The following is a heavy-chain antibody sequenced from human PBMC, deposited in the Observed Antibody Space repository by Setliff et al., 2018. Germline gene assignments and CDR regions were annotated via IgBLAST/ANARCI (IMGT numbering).Heavy chain of an antibody. CDR2: ISSYNDVT. CDR1: AHIFKSYG. Sequence: ASVKVSCKASAHIFKSYGISWVRRAPGQGLEWVGWISSYNDVTSYAQRFQGRVTLTTDTSTSAAYMELRTLRSDDTAVYYCAISTLSICSGGSCPNAFDVWGQGTMVTVSS. V-gene: IGHV1-18*01. D-gene: IGHD2-15*01. CDR3: AISTLSICSGGSCPNAFDV. J-gene: IGHJ3*01.